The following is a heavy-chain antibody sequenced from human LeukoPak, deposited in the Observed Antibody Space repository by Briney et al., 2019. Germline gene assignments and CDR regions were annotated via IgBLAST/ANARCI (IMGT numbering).Heavy chain of an antibody. Sequence: TLCLSCAVSVFAFCDFYILSSCGTPGGRVEWISYISNSGSTLYYADSVKGRFTISRDNDKNLLYLQMNSLRADDTAVYYCARDALGSYDYWGQGTLVTVSS. D-gene: IGHD3-10*01. CDR2: ISNSGSTL. CDR3: ARDALGSYDY. J-gene: IGHJ4*02. CDR1: VFAFCDFY. V-gene: IGHV3-11*01.